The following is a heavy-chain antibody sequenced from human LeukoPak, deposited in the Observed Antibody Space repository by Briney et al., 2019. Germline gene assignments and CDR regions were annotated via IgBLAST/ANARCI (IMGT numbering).Heavy chain of an antibody. J-gene: IGHJ4*02. D-gene: IGHD6-13*01. CDR3: ARDEWSYGYSSSWYSLH. CDR1: GYTFTSYG. V-gene: IGHV1-18*01. CDR2: ISAYNGNT. Sequence: ASVKVSCKASGYTFTSYGISWVRQAPGQGLEWMGWISAYNGNTNYAQKLQGRVTMTTDTSTSTAYMELRSLRSDDTAVYYCARDEWSYGYSSSWYSLHWGQGTLVTVSS.